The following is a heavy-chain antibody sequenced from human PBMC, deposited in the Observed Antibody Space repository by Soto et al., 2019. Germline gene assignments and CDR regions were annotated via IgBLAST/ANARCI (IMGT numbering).Heavy chain of an antibody. D-gene: IGHD3-3*02. J-gene: IGHJ4*02. V-gene: IGHV1-3*01. CDR2: INAGNGNT. CDR3: ARVSQQALDFDY. Sequence: GASVKVSCKASGYTFTSYAMHWVRQAPGQGLEWMGWINAGNGNTKYSQKFQGRVTITRDTSASTAYMELSSLRSEDTAVYYCARVSQQALDFDYWGQGTLVTVSS. CDR1: GYTFTSYA.